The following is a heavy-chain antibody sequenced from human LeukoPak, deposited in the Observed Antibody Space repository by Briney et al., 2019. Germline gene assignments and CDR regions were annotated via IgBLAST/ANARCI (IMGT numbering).Heavy chain of an antibody. J-gene: IGHJ5*02. D-gene: IGHD1-26*01. Sequence: SETLSLTCTVSGGSISSYYWSWIRQPPGKGLEWIGYIYYSGSTNYNPSLKSRVTISVDTSKNQFSLKLSSVTAADTAVYYCAEYSGSYSGWFDPWGQGTLVTVSS. CDR1: GGSISSYY. CDR3: AEYSGSYSGWFDP. V-gene: IGHV4-59*01. CDR2: IYYSGST.